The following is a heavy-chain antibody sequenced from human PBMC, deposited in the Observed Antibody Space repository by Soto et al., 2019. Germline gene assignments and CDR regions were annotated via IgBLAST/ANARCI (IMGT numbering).Heavy chain of an antibody. CDR2: IIPIFGTA. Sequence: QVQLVQSGAEVKKPGSSVKVSCKASGVTFSSYAISWVRQAPGQGLEWMGGIIPIFGTANYAQKFQGRVTITADKSTSTAYMELSSLRSEDTAVYYCARDSSGWCRGFGYFELWGSGTLVTVSS. CDR1: GVTFSSYA. D-gene: IGHD6-19*01. V-gene: IGHV1-69*06. CDR3: ARDSSGWCRGFGYFEL. J-gene: IGHJ2*01.